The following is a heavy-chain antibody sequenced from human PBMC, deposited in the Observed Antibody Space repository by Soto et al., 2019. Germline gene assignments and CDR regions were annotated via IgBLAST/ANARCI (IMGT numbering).Heavy chain of an antibody. D-gene: IGHD6-6*01. V-gene: IGHV1-24*01. CDR2: FDPEDGET. CDR1: GYTPTELS. J-gene: IGHJ4*02. CDR3: ATVGPTRSSPFDY. Sequence: GASVKVSCKVSGYTPTELSMHWVRQAPGKGLEWMGGFDPEDGETIYAQKFQGRVTMTEDTSTDTAYMELSSLRSEDTAVYYCATVGPTRSSPFDYWGQGTLVTVSS.